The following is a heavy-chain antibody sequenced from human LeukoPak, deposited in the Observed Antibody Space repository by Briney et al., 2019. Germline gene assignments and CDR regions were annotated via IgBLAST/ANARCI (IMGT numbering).Heavy chain of an antibody. CDR2: ISPNSGDT. J-gene: IGHJ3*01. Sequence: ASVKVSRKTSGYTFTGYYMHWVRQAPGQGLEWMGWISPNSGDTNYAQKFQGRVTMTRDTSISTAYMELSSLRSDDTAVYYCARWTTLLTDWGQGTMVTVSS. D-gene: IGHD2-15*01. CDR1: GYTFTGYY. V-gene: IGHV1-2*02. CDR3: ARWTTLLTD.